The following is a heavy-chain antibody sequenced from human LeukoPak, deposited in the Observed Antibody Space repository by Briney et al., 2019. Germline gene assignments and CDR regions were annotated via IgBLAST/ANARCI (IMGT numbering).Heavy chain of an antibody. CDR2: ISYDGSNK. CDR1: GFTFSSYG. J-gene: IGHJ3*02. CDR3: ARAPPYYYDSSVPVAFDI. Sequence: GGSLRLSCAASGFTFSSYGMHWVRQAPGKGLEWVAVISYDGSNKYYADSVKGRFTISRDNSKNTLYLQMNSLRAEDTAVYYCARAPPYYYDSSVPVAFDIWGQGTMVTVSS. V-gene: IGHV3-30*03. D-gene: IGHD3-22*01.